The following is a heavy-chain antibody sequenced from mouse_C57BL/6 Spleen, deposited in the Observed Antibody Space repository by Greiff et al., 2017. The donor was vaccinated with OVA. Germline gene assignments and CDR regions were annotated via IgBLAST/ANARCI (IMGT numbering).Heavy chain of an antibody. J-gene: IGHJ4*01. CDR2: ISYDGSN. CDR1: GYSITSGYY. CDR3: ARELGNAMDY. D-gene: IGHD4-1*01. V-gene: IGHV3-6*01. Sequence: EVQLVESGPGLVKPSQSLSLTCSVTGYSITSGYYWNWIRQFPGNKLEWMGYISYDGSNNYNPSLKNRISITRDTSKNQFFLKLNSVTTEDTATYYCARELGNAMDYWGQGTSVTVSS.